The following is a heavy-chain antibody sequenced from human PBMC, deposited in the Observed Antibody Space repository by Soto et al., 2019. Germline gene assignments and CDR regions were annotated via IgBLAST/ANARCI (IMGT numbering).Heavy chain of an antibody. CDR3: ARGPETGYCSSSSCPQHXFDP. CDR1: GFIFSYYN. V-gene: IGHV3-21*01. D-gene: IGHD2-2*03. Sequence: GGSLRLSFAASGFIFSYYNMNWVRQAPGKGLGWVSAISSSSGYKYYADSVRGRFTISRDNDKNSLSLQMNSLRAEDTAIYYCARGPETGYCSSSSCPQHXFDPWGHGTLVXVXS. CDR2: ISSSSGYK. J-gene: IGHJ5*02.